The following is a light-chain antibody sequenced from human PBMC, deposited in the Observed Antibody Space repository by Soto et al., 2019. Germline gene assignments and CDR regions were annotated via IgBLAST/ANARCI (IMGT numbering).Light chain of an antibody. CDR3: SSYTGSSPYVV. Sequence: QSALTQPASVSGSPGQSITISCTGTSSDVGGYNYVSWYQQHPGKAPKIMIYDVSNRPSGVSNRFSGSKSGNTASLTISGLQAEDEAGYYCSSYTGSSPYVVFGGGTKLTVL. CDR1: SSDVGGYNY. J-gene: IGLJ2*01. V-gene: IGLV2-14*01. CDR2: DVS.